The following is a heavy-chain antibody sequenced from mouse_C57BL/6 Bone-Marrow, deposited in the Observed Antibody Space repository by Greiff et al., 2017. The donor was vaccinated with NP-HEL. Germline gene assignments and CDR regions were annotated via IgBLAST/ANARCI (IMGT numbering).Heavy chain of an antibody. Sequence: QVQLKQSGPELVKPGASVKISCKASGYAFSSSWMNWVKQRPGKGLEWIGRIYPGDGDTNYNGKFKGKATLTADKSSSTAYMQLSSLTSEDSAVYFCAREGADYYGSRNWYFDVWGTGTTVTVSS. V-gene: IGHV1-82*01. CDR3: AREGADYYGSRNWYFDV. J-gene: IGHJ1*03. D-gene: IGHD1-1*01. CDR2: IYPGDGDT. CDR1: GYAFSSSW.